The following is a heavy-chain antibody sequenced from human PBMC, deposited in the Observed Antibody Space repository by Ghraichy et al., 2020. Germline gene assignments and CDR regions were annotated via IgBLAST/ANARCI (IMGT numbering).Heavy chain of an antibody. D-gene: IGHD4-17*01. CDR1: GFPFNKFW. J-gene: IGHJ4*02. Sequence: GESLRLSCAASGFPFNKFWMTWVRQAPGKGLEWVANINDDAKERYYVDSVKGRFTISRDNAKNSLYLQMNSLRVEDTAVYYCARDPTYGALDYWGQGILVTGSS. V-gene: IGHV3-7*03. CDR3: ARDPTYGALDY. CDR2: INDDAKER.